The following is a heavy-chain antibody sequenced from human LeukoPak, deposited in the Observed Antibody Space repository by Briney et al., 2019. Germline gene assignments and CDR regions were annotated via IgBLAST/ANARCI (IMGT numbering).Heavy chain of an antibody. D-gene: IGHD5-18*01. CDR2: INAGNGNT. J-gene: IGHJ1*01. CDR1: GYTFTNYA. V-gene: IGHV1-3*01. CDR3: ARERGTWIQKYFQH. Sequence: ASVTVSYMASGYTFTNYAMHWVHQAPGQRLEWMGWINAGNGNTKYSQKFQGRVTITRDTSASTAYMELSSLRSEDTAVYYCARERGTWIQKYFQHWGQGTLVTVSS.